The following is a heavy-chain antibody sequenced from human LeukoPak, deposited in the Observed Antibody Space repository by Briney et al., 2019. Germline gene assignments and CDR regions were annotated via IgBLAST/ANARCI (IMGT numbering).Heavy chain of an antibody. J-gene: IGHJ6*02. D-gene: IGHD2-15*01. CDR2: INHNGNVN. Sequence: GGSLRLSCAASGFTFSSYWMNWARQAPGKGLEWVASINHNGNVNYYADSVKGRFTISRDNAKNSLYLQMSNLRAEDTAVYFCARGGSLDVWGQGATVTVSS. CDR1: GFTFSSYW. CDR3: ARGGSLDV. V-gene: IGHV3-7*03.